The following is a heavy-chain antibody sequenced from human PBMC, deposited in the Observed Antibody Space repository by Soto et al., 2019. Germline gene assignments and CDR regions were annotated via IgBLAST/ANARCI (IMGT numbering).Heavy chain of an antibody. CDR2: IYHSGST. CDR1: GGSISSYY. V-gene: IGHV4-59*12. CDR3: ARDDTVTTGNYFDY. Sequence: TSETLSLTCTVSGGSISSYYWSWIRQPPGKGLEWIGYIYHSGSTNYNPSLKSRVTISVDKSKNQFSLKLSSVTAADTAVYYCARDDTVTTGNYFDYWGQGTLVTVSS. J-gene: IGHJ4*02. D-gene: IGHD4-4*01.